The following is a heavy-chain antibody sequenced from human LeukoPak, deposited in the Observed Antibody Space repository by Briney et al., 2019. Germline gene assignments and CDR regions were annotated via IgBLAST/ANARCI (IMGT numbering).Heavy chain of an antibody. CDR2: ITSDGSTT. CDR3: AGDYIWGRLF. J-gene: IGHJ4*01. V-gene: IGHV3-74*01. Sequence: GGSLRLSCVGSGLSLSDYWMHWVRQTPGKGLMWVSRITSDGSTTWYADSVKGRFTVSRDNAKNTLFLEMNSLRDEDTAVYYCAGDYIWGRLFWGQGTLVTVSS. D-gene: IGHD3-16*01. CDR1: GLSLSDYW.